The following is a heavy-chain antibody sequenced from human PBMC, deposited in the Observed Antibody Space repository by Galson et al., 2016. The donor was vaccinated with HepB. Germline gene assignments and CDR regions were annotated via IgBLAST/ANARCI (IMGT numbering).Heavy chain of an antibody. D-gene: IGHD2-15*01. CDR3: ARDMVVAAKIFDY. CDR1: GFSFSTYN. J-gene: IGHJ4*02. CDR2: ISSSSNYI. V-gene: IGHV3-21*01. Sequence: SLRLSCAASGFSFSTYNMNRVRQAPGKGLEWVSSISSSSNYIYYADSVKGRFTISRDNAKNSLSLQLNSLRAEDTAGYYCARDMVVAAKIFDYWGQGTLVTVSS.